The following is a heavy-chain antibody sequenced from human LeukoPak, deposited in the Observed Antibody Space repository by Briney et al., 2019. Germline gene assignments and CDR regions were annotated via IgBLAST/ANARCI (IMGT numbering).Heavy chain of an antibody. CDR1: GFTFSRNG. CDR2: IWYDGSNK. J-gene: IGHJ4*02. CDR3: VRDYLLYFDY. Sequence: GRSLRLSCAASGFTFSRNGMHWVRQAPGKGLEWVAVIWYDGSNKYYADSVKGRFTISRDNSKNTLYLQMNSLRAEDTALDYCVRDYLLYFDYWGLGTLVTVSS. D-gene: IGHD2-15*01. V-gene: IGHV3-33*01.